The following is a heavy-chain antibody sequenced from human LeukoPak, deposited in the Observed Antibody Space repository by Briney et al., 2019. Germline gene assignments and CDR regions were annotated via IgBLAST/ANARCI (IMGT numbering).Heavy chain of an antibody. Sequence: GGSLRLSCGASGFTFRFYWMGWVRQAPGKGLEWVANIKQDGSEQYYVESVKGRFTISRDNAKNSLYLQMNSLRGEDTAVYYCARDQGSQYRLDYWGRGTLVSVSS. V-gene: IGHV3-7*01. CDR1: GFTFRFYW. CDR2: IKQDGSEQ. J-gene: IGHJ4*02. CDR3: ARDQGSQYRLDY. D-gene: IGHD2/OR15-2a*01.